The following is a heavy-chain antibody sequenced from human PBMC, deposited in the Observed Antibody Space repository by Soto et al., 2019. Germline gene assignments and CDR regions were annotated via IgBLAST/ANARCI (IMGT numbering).Heavy chain of an antibody. J-gene: IGHJ6*02. CDR3: ARDLSETIFGVLIFYAMDV. D-gene: IGHD3-3*01. CDR2: ISSSSRYI. CDR1: GFTFSSYS. Sequence: GGSLRLSCAASGFTFSSYSMNWVRQAPGKGLEWVSSISSSSRYIYYSDSVKGRFTISRDNAKNSLYLQMNSLRAEDTALYYCARDLSETIFGVLIFYAMDVWGQGTTVTVSS. V-gene: IGHV3-21*01.